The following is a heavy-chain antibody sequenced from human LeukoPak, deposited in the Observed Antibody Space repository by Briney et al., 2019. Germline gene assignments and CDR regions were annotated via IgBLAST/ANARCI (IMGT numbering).Heavy chain of an antibody. CDR2: IYYSGST. Sequence: KASETLSLTCTVSGGSISRYYWSWLRQPPGKGLEWIGCIYYSGSTNYNPSLKSRVTISVDTSNNQFSLKLTSLTAADTAVYYCARGRTGRTISFDYWGQGTLVTVSS. J-gene: IGHJ4*02. V-gene: IGHV4-59*01. CDR1: GGSISRYY. CDR3: ARGRTGRTISFDY. D-gene: IGHD5-24*01.